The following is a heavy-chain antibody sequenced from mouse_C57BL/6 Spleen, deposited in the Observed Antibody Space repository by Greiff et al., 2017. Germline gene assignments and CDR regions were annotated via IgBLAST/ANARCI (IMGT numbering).Heavy chain of an antibody. Sequence: VQLQQPGAALVKPGASVKMSCKASGYTFTSYWITWVKQRPGQGLEWIGEIYPGSGSTTYNEKFKSKATLTVDTSSSTAYMQLSSLTSEDSAVYYCARSDGYGDYWGQGTTLTVSS. D-gene: IGHD2-3*01. J-gene: IGHJ2*01. CDR2: IYPGSGST. V-gene: IGHV1-55*01. CDR3: ARSDGYGDY. CDR1: GYTFTSYW.